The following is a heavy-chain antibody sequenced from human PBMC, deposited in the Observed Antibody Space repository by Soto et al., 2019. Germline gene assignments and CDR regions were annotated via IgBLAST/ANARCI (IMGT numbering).Heavy chain of an antibody. D-gene: IGHD6-6*01. CDR2: INPNSGGT. CDR1: GYTFTGYY. J-gene: IGHJ6*02. CDR3: ARGAGAARQNPGGMDV. Sequence: ASVKVSCKASGYTFTGYYMHWVRQASGQGLEWMGWINPNSGGTNYAQKFQGRVTMTGDTSISTAYMELSRLRSDDTAVYYCARGAGAARQNPGGMDVWGQGTTVTVSS. V-gene: IGHV1-2*02.